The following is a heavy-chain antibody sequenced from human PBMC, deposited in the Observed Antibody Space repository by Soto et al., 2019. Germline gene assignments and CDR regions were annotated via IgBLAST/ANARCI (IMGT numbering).Heavy chain of an antibody. D-gene: IGHD3-22*01. Sequence: SETLSLTCAVYGGSFSGYYWSWIRQPPGKGLEWIGEINHSGSTNYNPSLKSRVTISVDTSKNQFSLKLSSVTAADTAVYYCARGPPRGLYYYDSSGYFDYWGQGTLVTVSS. V-gene: IGHV4-34*01. CDR1: GGSFSGYY. CDR2: INHSGST. J-gene: IGHJ4*02. CDR3: ARGPPRGLYYYDSSGYFDY.